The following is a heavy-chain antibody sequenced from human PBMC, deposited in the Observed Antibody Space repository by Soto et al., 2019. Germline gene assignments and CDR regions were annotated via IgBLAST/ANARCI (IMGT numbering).Heavy chain of an antibody. J-gene: IGHJ5*02. CDR1: GASISSTYW. V-gene: IGHV4-4*02. D-gene: IGHD2-15*01. CDR3: ATLPPRIVVVMTDLPT. CDR2: IYHTGTT. Sequence: SETLSLTCFVSGASISSTYWWSWVRQTPGKRLEWIGQIYHTGTTSYNPSLKNRVTISLDKSNNQFSLRLTSMTAADTAVYYCATLPPRIVVVMTDLPTWGKGSVV.